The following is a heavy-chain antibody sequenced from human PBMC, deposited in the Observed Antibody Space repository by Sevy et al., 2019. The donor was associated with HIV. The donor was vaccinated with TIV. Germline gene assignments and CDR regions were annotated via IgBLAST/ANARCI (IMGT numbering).Heavy chain of an antibody. CDR2: FIPISGTA. CDR1: GGTVSSYA. Sequence: ASVKVSCKASGGTVSSYAISWVRQAPGQGLEWMGRFIPISGTANYAQKFQGRVTITADESTSTVYVDLSRLKSEDSAVYYCASEPHYDILTGYYTLDYWGQGTLVTVSS. V-gene: IGHV1-69*13. CDR3: ASEPHYDILTGYYTLDY. D-gene: IGHD3-9*01. J-gene: IGHJ4*02.